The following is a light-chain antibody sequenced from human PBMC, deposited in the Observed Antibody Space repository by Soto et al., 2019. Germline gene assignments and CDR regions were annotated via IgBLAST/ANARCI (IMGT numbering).Light chain of an antibody. J-gene: IGKJ1*01. V-gene: IGKV3-15*01. CDR1: RGISSN. CDR3: QQYGSSGT. CDR2: DAS. Sequence: IVMTQSPATLSVSPGERATLSCRASRGISSNLAWYQQKPGQAPRLLIYDASTRATGIPARFSGSGSGTEFTLTISSLQSEDFAMYYCQQYGSSGTFGQGTKVDNK.